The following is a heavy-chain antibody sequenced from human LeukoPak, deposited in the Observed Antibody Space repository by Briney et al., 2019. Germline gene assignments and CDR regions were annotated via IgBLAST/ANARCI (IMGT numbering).Heavy chain of an antibody. V-gene: IGHV4-30-4*08. CDR3: ARNNYYDAFDI. D-gene: IGHD3-10*01. CDR2: IYYSGTT. J-gene: IGHJ3*02. CDR1: GGSISSGDYY. Sequence: PSQTLSLTCTVSGGSISSGDYYWSWIRQPPGRGLEWIGYIYYSGTTYYNPSLKSRLTISVDTSKNQFSLKLSSVTAADTALYYCARNNYYDAFDIWGQGTMVTVSS.